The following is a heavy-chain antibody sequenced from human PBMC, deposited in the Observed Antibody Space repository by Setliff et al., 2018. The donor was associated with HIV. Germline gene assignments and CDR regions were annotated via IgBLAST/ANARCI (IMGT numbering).Heavy chain of an antibody. CDR3: ARLAIYGSD. Sequence: PSETLSLTCTVSGGFISRTSYYWGWIRQPPGKGLEWIGSISNSGSNYYSPSLKSRVTISVDTSKNQFSLKVNSVTAADTAVYFCARLAIYGSDWGQGTTVTVSS. CDR2: ISNSGSN. CDR1: GGFISRTSYY. J-gene: IGHJ6*02. D-gene: IGHD3-10*01. V-gene: IGHV4-39*01.